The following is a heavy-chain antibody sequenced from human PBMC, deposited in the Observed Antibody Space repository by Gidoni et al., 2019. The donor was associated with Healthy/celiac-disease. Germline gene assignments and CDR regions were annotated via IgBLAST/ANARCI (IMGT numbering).Heavy chain of an antibody. CDR2: ISSMSSYI. D-gene: IGHD3-10*01. CDR3: ARVYMVWGVIESGYYGMDV. V-gene: IGHV3-21*01. J-gene: IGHJ6*02. CDR1: GFTFSSHS. Sequence: ELQLVESGGSLVKPGGSLRLSCAASGFTFSSHSLHWVLQAPGKGLEVVSSISSMSSYIYYADSVKGRFTISRDNAKNSLYLQMNSLRAEDTAVYYCARVYMVWGVIESGYYGMDVWGQGTTVTVSS.